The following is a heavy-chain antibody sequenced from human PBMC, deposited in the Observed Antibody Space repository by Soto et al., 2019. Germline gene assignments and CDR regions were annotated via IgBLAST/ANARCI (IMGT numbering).Heavy chain of an antibody. CDR1: GFTFSSYA. J-gene: IGHJ4*02. CDR3: ANFPGKGKSSIAAPVDY. Sequence: RGGSLRLSCAASGFTFSSYAMSWVRQAPGKGLEWVSAISGSGGSTYYADSAKGRFTISRDNSKNTLYLHMNSLRAEDTAVYYCANFPGKGKSSIAAPVDYWGKGTLGTVSS. CDR2: ISGSGGST. D-gene: IGHD6-6*01. V-gene: IGHV3-23*01.